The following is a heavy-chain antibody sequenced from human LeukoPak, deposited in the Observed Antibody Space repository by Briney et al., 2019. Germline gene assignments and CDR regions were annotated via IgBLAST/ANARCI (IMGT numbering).Heavy chain of an antibody. Sequence: GGSLRLSCAASGFIFSTYSMNWVRQAPGKGLEWVSSISSNGNSIFYADSVKGRFTISRDNAKNSLYLQVNSLRAEDTAVYYCARGANVNVFDIWGQGTMVTVSS. CDR2: ISSNGNSI. V-gene: IGHV3-21*01. CDR1: GFIFSTYS. J-gene: IGHJ3*02. CDR3: ARGANVNVFDI.